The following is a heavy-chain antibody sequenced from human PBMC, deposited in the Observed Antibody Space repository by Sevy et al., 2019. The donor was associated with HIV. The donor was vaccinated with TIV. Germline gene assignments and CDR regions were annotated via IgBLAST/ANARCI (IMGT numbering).Heavy chain of an antibody. Sequence: GGSLRLSCAASGSTSITYWMHWVRRAPGKGLVWVSRVNTDESSTNYADSVKGRFTISRDNARNTLYLQMNSLRVEDTAVYYCARGGYSSGSRYYYYGMDVWGQGTTVTVSS. J-gene: IGHJ6*02. CDR2: VNTDESST. CDR1: GSTSITYW. CDR3: ARGGYSSGSRYYYYGMDV. V-gene: IGHV3-74*01. D-gene: IGHD5-18*01.